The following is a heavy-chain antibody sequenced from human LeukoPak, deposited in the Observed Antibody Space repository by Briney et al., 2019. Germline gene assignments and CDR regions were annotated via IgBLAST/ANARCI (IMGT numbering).Heavy chain of an antibody. CDR2: ISGSGGST. Sequence: GGSLRLSCAASGFTFSSYAMSWVRQAPGKWLEWVSAISGSGGSTYYADSVKGRFTISRDNSKNTLYLQMNSLRAEDTAVYYCAKGLDILTGPFDYWGQGTLVTVSS. CDR1: GFTFSSYA. V-gene: IGHV3-23*01. CDR3: AKGLDILTGPFDY. J-gene: IGHJ4*02. D-gene: IGHD3-9*01.